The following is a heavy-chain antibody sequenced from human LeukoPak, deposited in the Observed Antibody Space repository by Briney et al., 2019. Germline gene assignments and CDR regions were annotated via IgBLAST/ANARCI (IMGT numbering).Heavy chain of an antibody. Sequence: GGSLRLSCAASGFTFSDYTMNWVRQAPGKGLEWISYISISSDTIYYADSVEGRFTISRDNAKNSLYLQMNSLRAEDTAVYYCARGGTTVTTEHNYWGQGTLVTVSS. D-gene: IGHD4-17*01. CDR2: ISISSDTI. CDR1: GFTFSDYT. CDR3: ARGGTTVTTEHNY. J-gene: IGHJ4*02. V-gene: IGHV3-48*01.